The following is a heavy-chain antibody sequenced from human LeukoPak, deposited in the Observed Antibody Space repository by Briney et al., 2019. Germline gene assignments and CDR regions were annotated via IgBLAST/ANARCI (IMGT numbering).Heavy chain of an antibody. D-gene: IGHD6-19*01. CDR2: IYYSGST. Sequence: SETLSLTCTVPGGSISSDYGSWSRQPPGKGLEWIGYIYYSGSTNYNPSLKSRVTISVDTSKNQSSLQLSSVTAADTAVYYCARVTTVAGTLFYYYYMDVWGKGTTVTVSS. J-gene: IGHJ6*03. CDR3: ARVTTVAGTLFYYYYMDV. V-gene: IGHV4-59*01. CDR1: GGSISSDY.